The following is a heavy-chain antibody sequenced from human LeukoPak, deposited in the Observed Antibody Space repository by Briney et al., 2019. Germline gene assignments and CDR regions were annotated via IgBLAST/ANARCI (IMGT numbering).Heavy chain of an antibody. V-gene: IGHV3-66*02. D-gene: IGHD3-22*01. CDR3: ARDLVVIDY. CDR1: GYTLTSNY. J-gene: IGHJ4*02. Sequence: GSLRLSCAASGYTLTSNYMSWVRQAPGKGLEWVSVIYSDGSTYYAASVKGRFTISRNNSKNTLYLQMNSLRAEDTAVYYCARDLVVIDYLGQGTLVTVS. CDR2: IYSDGST.